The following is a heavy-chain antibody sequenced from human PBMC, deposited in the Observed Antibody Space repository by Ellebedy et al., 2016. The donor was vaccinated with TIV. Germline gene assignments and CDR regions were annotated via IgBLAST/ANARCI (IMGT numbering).Heavy chain of an antibody. Sequence: MPSETLSLTCAVYGGSFSGYYWSWIRQPPGKGLEWIGYISYDGSSNYNPSLESRTSISVDRSKNQFSLRLSSVTAADTAVYYCARRGGGYNFENYLDSWGQGTLVFVSS. J-gene: IGHJ4*02. D-gene: IGHD1-1*01. CDR2: ISYDGSS. CDR3: ARRGGGYNFENYLDS. CDR1: GGSFSGYY. V-gene: IGHV4-34*11.